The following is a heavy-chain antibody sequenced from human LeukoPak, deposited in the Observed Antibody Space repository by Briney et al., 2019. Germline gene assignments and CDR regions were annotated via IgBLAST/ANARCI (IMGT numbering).Heavy chain of an antibody. CDR2: IAGDGSST. J-gene: IGHJ4*02. CDR1: GFTFSSYW. Sequence: GGSLRLSCAASGFTFSSYWMNWVRQAPGKGLVWVSRIAGDGSSTTYADSVKGRFSISRDNAKNTLYLQMNSLRVEDTAVYYCARGRPHGNDYWGQGTLVTVSS. CDR3: ARGRPHGNDY. V-gene: IGHV3-74*01. D-gene: IGHD4-23*01.